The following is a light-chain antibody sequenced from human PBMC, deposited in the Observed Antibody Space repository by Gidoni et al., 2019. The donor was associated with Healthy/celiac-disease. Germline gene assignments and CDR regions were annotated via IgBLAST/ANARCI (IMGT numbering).Light chain of an antibody. Sequence: DIVMTQSPLSLPVTPGEPASISCRSSQSLLHSNGYNYLDWYLQKPGQSPQLLSYLGSNRASGVPDRVSGSGSGTDVTLKISRVEAEDVGVYYCMQALQTPLTFGGGTKVEIK. J-gene: IGKJ4*01. V-gene: IGKV2-28*01. CDR1: QSLLHSNGYNY. CDR2: LGS. CDR3: MQALQTPLT.